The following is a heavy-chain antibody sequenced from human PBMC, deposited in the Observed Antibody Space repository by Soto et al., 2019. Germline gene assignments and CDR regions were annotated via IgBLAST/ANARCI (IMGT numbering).Heavy chain of an antibody. Sequence: QVQLVASGGGVVQPGRSLRLSCAASGFTFSSYAMHWVRQAPGKGLEWVAVISYDGSNKYYADSVKGRFTISRDNSKNTLYLQMNSLRAEDTAVYYCATLPTTTDDYWGQGTLVTVSS. J-gene: IGHJ4*02. CDR1: GFTFSSYA. CDR2: ISYDGSNK. CDR3: ATLPTTTDDY. D-gene: IGHD1-26*01. V-gene: IGHV3-30-3*01.